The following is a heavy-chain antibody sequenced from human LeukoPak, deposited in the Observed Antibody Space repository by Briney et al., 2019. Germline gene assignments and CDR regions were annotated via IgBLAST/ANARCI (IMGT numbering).Heavy chain of an antibody. CDR3: ARHWVVTPNY. V-gene: IGHV4-39*01. CDR2: IYYSGST. CDR1: GGSISSGGYY. D-gene: IGHD4-23*01. J-gene: IGHJ4*02. Sequence: SETLSLTCTVSGGSISSGGYYWSWIRQHPGKXXXWIGYIYYSGSTYYNPSLKSRVTISVDTSKNQFSLKLTSVTAADTAVYYCARHWVVTPNYWGQGTLVTVSS.